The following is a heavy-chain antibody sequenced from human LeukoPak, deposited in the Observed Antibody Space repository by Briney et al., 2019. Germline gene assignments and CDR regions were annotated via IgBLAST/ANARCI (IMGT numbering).Heavy chain of an antibody. CDR2: INPNSGGT. J-gene: IGHJ4*02. CDR1: GYTFTGYY. D-gene: IGHD2-2*01. CDR3: AIELVVPAAREGGY. Sequence: ASVNVSCKASGYTFTGYYMHWVRQAPGQGLEWMGWINPNSGGTNYAQKFQGRVTMTRDTSISTAYMELSRLRSDDTAVYYCAIELVVPAAREGGYWGQGTLVTVSS. V-gene: IGHV1-2*02.